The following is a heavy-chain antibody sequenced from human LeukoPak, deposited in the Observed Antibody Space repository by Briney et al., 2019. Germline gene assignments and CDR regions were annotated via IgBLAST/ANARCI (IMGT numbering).Heavy chain of an antibody. CDR3: ARQSIAVAGLFDY. Sequence: PGTSLRLSCVASGFSFRSYGMHWVRQAPGKGLEWVAVIWNDASNKYYADSVKGRFTISKDNSKNTVYLQMNSLRAEDTAVYYCARQSIAVAGLFDYWGQGTLVTASS. V-gene: IGHV3-33*01. CDR2: IWNDASNK. D-gene: IGHD6-19*01. CDR1: GFSFRSYG. J-gene: IGHJ4*02.